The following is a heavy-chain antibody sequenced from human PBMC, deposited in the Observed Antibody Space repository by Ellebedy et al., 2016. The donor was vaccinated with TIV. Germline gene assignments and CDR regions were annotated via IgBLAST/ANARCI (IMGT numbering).Heavy chain of an antibody. CDR1: GYTLTELS. V-gene: IGHV1-3*01. J-gene: IGHJ4*02. D-gene: IGHD6-13*01. Sequence: AASVKVSCKVSGYTLTELSMHWVRQAPGQRLEWMGWINAGNGNTKYSQKFQGRVTITRDTSASTAYMELSSLRSEDTAVYYCARERYSRVELDYWGQGTLVTVSS. CDR2: INAGNGNT. CDR3: ARERYSRVELDY.